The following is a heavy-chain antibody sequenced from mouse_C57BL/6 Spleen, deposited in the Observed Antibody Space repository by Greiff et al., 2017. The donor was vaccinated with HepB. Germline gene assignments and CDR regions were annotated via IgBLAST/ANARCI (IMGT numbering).Heavy chain of an antibody. J-gene: IGHJ1*03. Sequence: VHLVESGPELVKPGASVKISCKASGYTFTDYYINWVKQRPGQGLEWVGWIYPGSGNTKYNEKFKGKATLTVDTSSSTAYMQLSSLTSEDSAVYFCASIYYYGSSYGYFDVWGTGTTVTVSS. CDR2: IYPGSGNT. CDR3: ASIYYYGSSYGYFDV. CDR1: GYTFTDYY. V-gene: IGHV1-84*01. D-gene: IGHD1-1*01.